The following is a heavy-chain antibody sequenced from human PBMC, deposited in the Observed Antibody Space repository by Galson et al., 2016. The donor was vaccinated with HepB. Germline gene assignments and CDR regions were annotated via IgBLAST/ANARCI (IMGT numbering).Heavy chain of an antibody. D-gene: IGHD3-9*01. V-gene: IGHV4-4*07. Sequence: LSLTCTVSGGSISNYYWSWVRQPAGKGLEWIGRIYTSGSTNYNPSLKSRVSMSVDMSKNQFSLKLSSVTAADTAVYYFTRTGILTGYYDSRRVNYFGYWGQGTLVTVSS. J-gene: IGHJ4*02. CDR3: TRTGILTGYYDSRRVNYFGY. CDR1: GGSISNYY. CDR2: IYTSGST.